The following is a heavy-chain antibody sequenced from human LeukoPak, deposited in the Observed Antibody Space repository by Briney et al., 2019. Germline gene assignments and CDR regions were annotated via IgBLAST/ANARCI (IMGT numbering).Heavy chain of an antibody. V-gene: IGHV1-69*13. CDR2: IIPIFGTA. Sequence: GASVKVSCKASGGTFSSYAISWVRQAPGQGLEWMGGIIPIFGTANYAQKFQGRVTITADESTSTAYMELSSLRSEDTAVYYCARGDVLRFLEHYYYYGMDVWGQGTTVTGSS. CDR1: GGTFSSYA. CDR3: ARGDVLRFLEHYYYYGMDV. J-gene: IGHJ6*02. D-gene: IGHD3-3*01.